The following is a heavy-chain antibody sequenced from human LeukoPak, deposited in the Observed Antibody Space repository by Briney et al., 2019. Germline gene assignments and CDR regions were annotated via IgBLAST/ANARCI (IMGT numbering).Heavy chain of an antibody. CDR2: ISGDGVSS. D-gene: IGHD5-24*01. CDR1: GFMFDDYA. Sequence: GGSLRISCAASGFMFDDYAMHWVRQVPGRGLEWVSLISGDGVSSFYAGSVKGRFTISRGNNNSSLSLQMRRLTTEDTAFYYCVREQFSHTSNYFDNWGQGILVSVSS. V-gene: IGHV3-43*02. J-gene: IGHJ4*02. CDR3: VREQFSHTSNYFDN.